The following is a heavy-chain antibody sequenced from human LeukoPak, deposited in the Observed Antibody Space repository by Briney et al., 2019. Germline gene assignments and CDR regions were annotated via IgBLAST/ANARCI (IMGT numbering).Heavy chain of an antibody. Sequence: GGSLRLSCAASGFNFSIYSMNWVRQAPGKGLEWVSYITRSSTTIYYADSVKGRFTISRDNSKNTLYLQMNSLRAEDTAVYYCARDLRPWIAARGAFDIWGQGTMVTVSS. CDR3: ARDLRPWIAARGAFDI. V-gene: IGHV3-48*01. CDR2: ITRSSTTI. D-gene: IGHD6-13*01. CDR1: GFNFSIYS. J-gene: IGHJ3*02.